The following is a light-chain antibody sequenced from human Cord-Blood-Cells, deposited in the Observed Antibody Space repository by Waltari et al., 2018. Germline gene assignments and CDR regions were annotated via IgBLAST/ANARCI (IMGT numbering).Light chain of an antibody. CDR2: GKN. CDR1: SLRSYY. V-gene: IGLV3-19*01. Sequence: SSELTQDPAVSVALGQTVRITCQGDSLRSYYASWYQQKPGQAPVLVIYGKNNRTSGIPDRFSGYSSGNTASLTIPGAQAEDEADYYCNSRDSSGNHLVFGGGTKLTVL. J-gene: IGLJ3*02. CDR3: NSRDSSGNHLV.